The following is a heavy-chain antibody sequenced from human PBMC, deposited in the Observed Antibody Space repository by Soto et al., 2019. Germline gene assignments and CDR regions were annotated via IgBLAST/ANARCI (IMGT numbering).Heavy chain of an antibody. J-gene: IGHJ6*02. CDR3: ARGSHIRYYYYGMDV. Sequence: PGGSLRLSCAASGFTFSSYGMHWVRQAPGKGLEWVAVIWYDGSNKYYADSVKGRFTISRDNSKNTLYLQMNSLRAEDTAVYYGARGSHIRYYYYGMDVWGQGTTVTVSS. V-gene: IGHV3-33*01. CDR2: IWYDGSNK. CDR1: GFTFSSYG. D-gene: IGHD2-21*01.